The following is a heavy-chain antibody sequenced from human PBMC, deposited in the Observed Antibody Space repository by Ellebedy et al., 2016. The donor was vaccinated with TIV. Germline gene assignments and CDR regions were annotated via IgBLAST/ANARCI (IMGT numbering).Heavy chain of an antibody. V-gene: IGHV1-46*01. CDR1: GYSFTSYF. D-gene: IGHD3-10*01. CDR2: IDPGSVIT. Sequence: ASVKVSCKASGYSFTSYFIHWVRQAPGQGLEWVGRIDPGSVITHYAQSFQGRVTMTRDTSTSTVYMDLSSLRSEDTAVYYCASVTRPYGTSHDAFDIWGQGTMVTVSS. CDR3: ASVTRPYGTSHDAFDI. J-gene: IGHJ3*02.